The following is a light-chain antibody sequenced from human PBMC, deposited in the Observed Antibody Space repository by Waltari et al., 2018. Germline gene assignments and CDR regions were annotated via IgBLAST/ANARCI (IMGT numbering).Light chain of an antibody. V-gene: IGKV3-15*01. CDR2: GAS. CDR3: QQYDNWLGT. CDR1: QSIRSN. J-gene: IGKJ1*01. Sequence: EIVMTQSPATLSVFPGARATLSCRASQSIRSNLAWYQHKPGQAPRLLIYGASTRATGIPARFSGSGSGKEFTLTISSLQSEDFAVYFCQQYDNWLGTFGQGTKVEIK.